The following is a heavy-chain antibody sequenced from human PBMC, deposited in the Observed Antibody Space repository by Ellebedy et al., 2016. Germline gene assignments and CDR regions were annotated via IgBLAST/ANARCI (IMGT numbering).Heavy chain of an antibody. D-gene: IGHD6-19*01. CDR3: ARGRAVAGWLEY. J-gene: IGHJ4*02. CDR2: FGTADDT. V-gene: IGHV3-13*04. CDR1: GFTVSHYD. Sequence: GGSLRLSCAASGFTVSHYDMHWVRQAPGKRLEWVAAFGTADDTYYQGSVRGRFTISRENGKNSVSLQMNDLRAGDTAVYYCARGRAVAGWLEYWGKGTLVTVSS.